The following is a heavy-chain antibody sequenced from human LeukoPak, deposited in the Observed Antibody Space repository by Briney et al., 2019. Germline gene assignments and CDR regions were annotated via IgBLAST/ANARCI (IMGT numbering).Heavy chain of an antibody. CDR1: GFTFSSYG. Sequence: GRSLRLSCAASGFTFSSYGMHWVRQAPGKGLEWVAVISYDGSNKYYADSVKGQFTISRDNSKNTLYLQMNSLRAEDTAVYYCAKDIFPLTGRDAFDIWGQGTMVTVSS. CDR2: ISYDGSNK. J-gene: IGHJ3*02. D-gene: IGHD3-9*01. CDR3: AKDIFPLTGRDAFDI. V-gene: IGHV3-30*18.